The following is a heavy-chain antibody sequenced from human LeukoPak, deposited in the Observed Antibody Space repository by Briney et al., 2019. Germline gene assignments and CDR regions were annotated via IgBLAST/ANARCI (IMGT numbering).Heavy chain of an antibody. CDR3: ARGLVGATTRGYFDY. Sequence: GASVKVSCKASGYTFTSYGISWVRQAPGQGLEWMGWISAYNGNTNYAQKLQGRVTMTTDTSTSTAYMELRSLRSDDTAVYYCARGLVGATTRGYFDYWGQGTLVTVSS. J-gene: IGHJ4*02. CDR2: ISAYNGNT. V-gene: IGHV1-18*01. CDR1: GYTFTSYG. D-gene: IGHD1-26*01.